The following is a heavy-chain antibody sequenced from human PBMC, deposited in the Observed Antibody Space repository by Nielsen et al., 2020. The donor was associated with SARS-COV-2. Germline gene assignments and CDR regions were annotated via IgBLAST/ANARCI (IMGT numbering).Heavy chain of an antibody. CDR2: ISSSGSTI. V-gene: IGHV3-48*03. Sequence: GESLKISCAASGFTFSSYEMNWVRQAPGKGLEWVSYISSSGSTIYYADSVKGRFTISRDNAKNSLYLQMNSLRDEDTAVYYCARALVVVSPYYYYGMDVWGQGTTVTVSS. J-gene: IGHJ6*02. D-gene: IGHD2-15*01. CDR1: GFTFSSYE. CDR3: ARALVVVSPYYYYGMDV.